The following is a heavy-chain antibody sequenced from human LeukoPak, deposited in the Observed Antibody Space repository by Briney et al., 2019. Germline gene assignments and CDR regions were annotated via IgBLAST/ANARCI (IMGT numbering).Heavy chain of an antibody. Sequence: GGSLRLSCAASGSTFNRFAMHWVRQAPGKGLEWVAVISYDGSDKYYAGSVKGRFTISRDNSKNTLYLQMNSLRVEDTAVFYCAQGGSEIYYYYHGMDVWGQGTTVTVSS. CDR1: GSTFNRFA. CDR3: AQGGSEIYYYYHGMDV. CDR2: ISYDGSDK. D-gene: IGHD3-10*01. J-gene: IGHJ6*02. V-gene: IGHV3-30*18.